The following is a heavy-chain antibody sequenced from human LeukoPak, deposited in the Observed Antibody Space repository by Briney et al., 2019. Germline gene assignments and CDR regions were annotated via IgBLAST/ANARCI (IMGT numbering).Heavy chain of an antibody. CDR2: INYIGST. Sequence: SDTLSLTCNVSGGSISRYYWSWIRQPPGEGLEWIGYINYIGSTNYNPSLKSRVTISVDTSKNQFSLKRSSVTAADTAVYYCARSLGYTYDLSPFYYCGAGNLVTVSS. V-gene: IGHV4-59*07. CDR3: ARSLGYTYDLSPFYY. D-gene: IGHD5-18*01. J-gene: IGHJ4*02. CDR1: GGSISRYY.